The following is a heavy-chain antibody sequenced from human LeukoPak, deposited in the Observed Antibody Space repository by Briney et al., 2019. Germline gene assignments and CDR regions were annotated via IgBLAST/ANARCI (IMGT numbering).Heavy chain of an antibody. Sequence: GGSLRLSCAASGFTFSGSAMHWVRQASGKGLEWVGRIRSKDNSYATAYAASVKGRFNISRDDSKNTAYLQMNSLKTEDTAVYYCTRHPYGGMDVWGQGTTVTVSS. CDR2: IRSKDNSYAT. J-gene: IGHJ6*02. D-gene: IGHD4-17*01. V-gene: IGHV3-73*01. CDR3: TRHPYGGMDV. CDR1: GFTFSGSA.